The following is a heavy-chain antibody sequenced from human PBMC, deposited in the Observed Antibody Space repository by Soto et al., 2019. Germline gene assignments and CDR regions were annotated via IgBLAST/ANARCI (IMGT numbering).Heavy chain of an antibody. V-gene: IGHV4-59*01. CDR2: IYYSGST. J-gene: IGHJ5*02. CDR1: GGSSSSYY. Sequence: PSETLSLTCTVSGGSSSSYYWSWIRQPPGKGLEWIGYIYYSGSTNYNPSLKSRVTISVDTSKNQFSLKLSSVTAADTAVYYCAGQSSGEFDPWGQGTLVTVSS. CDR3: AGQSSGEFDP. D-gene: IGHD2-15*01.